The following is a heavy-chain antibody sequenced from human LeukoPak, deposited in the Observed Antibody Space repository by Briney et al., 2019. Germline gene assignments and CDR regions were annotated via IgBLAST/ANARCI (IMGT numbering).Heavy chain of an antibody. V-gene: IGHV3-23*01. CDR1: GFTFNSYA. CDR2: VSGSGGIT. Sequence: PGGSLRLSCAASGFTFNSYAMTWVRQAPGKGLEWVSHVSGSGGITYYADSVKGRFTISRDNSKNTLYLQMNSLRAEDTAVYYCAKTTAGNSSGRYPGWPVDYWGQGTLVTVYS. J-gene: IGHJ4*02. CDR3: AKTTAGNSSGRYPGWPVDY. D-gene: IGHD6-19*01.